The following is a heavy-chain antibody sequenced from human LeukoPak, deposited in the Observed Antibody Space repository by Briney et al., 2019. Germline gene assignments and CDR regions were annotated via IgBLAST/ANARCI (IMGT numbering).Heavy chain of an antibody. CDR1: GFTFSSYG. CDR3: AKVGTGRGGITMDIDY. J-gene: IGHJ4*02. D-gene: IGHD3-10*01. V-gene: IGHV3-23*01. Sequence: SGGSLRLSCAASGFTFSSYGMSWVRQAPGKGLEWVSAISGSGGSTYYADSVKGRFTISRDNSKNTLYLQMNSLRAEDTAVYYCAKVGTGRGGITMDIDYWGQGTLVTVSS. CDR2: ISGSGGST.